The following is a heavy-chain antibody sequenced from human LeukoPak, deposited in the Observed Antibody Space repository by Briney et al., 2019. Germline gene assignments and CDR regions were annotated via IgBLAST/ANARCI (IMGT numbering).Heavy chain of an antibody. Sequence: SETLSLTCTVSGGSISSYYWSWIRQHPGKGLEWIGYIYYTGTTYYNPSLESRVTVSVDTSKNQFSLKLSSVTAADTAVYYCARQYSASLYFDYWGQGTLVTVSS. CDR2: IYYTGTT. CDR3: ARQYSASLYFDY. J-gene: IGHJ4*02. V-gene: IGHV4-59*06. D-gene: IGHD2-21*01. CDR1: GGSISSYY.